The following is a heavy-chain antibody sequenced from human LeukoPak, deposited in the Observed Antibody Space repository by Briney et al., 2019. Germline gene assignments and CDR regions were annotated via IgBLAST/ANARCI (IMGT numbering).Heavy chain of an antibody. J-gene: IGHJ4*02. CDR1: GYPFTSFD. D-gene: IGHD6-19*01. Sequence: ASVKVSCKTSGYPFTSFDIHWVRQAAGHGLEWMSWMTPNSEKRGYAQKFQGRVTMTADTSIDTAYMELSSLTFDDTAIYYCARGRGWGILDSWGQGNLVTISS. CDR2: MTPNSEKR. V-gene: IGHV1-8*01. CDR3: ARGRGWGILDS.